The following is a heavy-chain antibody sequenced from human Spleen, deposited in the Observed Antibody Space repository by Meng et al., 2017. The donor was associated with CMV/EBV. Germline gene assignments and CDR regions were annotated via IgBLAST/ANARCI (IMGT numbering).Heavy chain of an antibody. CDR3: ARDGYIVVVPAAIRYYYYYGMDV. CDR2: ISSGGSTI. V-gene: IGHV3-11*04. D-gene: IGHD2-2*01. Sequence: GESLKISCAASGFTFSDYYMIWIRQAPGKGLEWVSYISSGGSTIYYADSVKGRFTISRDNAKNSLYLQMNSLRAEDTAVYYCARDGYIVVVPAAIRYYYYYGMDVWGQGTTVTVSS. CDR1: GFTFSDYY. J-gene: IGHJ6*02.